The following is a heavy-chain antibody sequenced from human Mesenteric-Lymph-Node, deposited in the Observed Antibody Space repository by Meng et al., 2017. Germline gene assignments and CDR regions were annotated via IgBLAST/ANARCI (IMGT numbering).Heavy chain of an antibody. V-gene: IGHV4-4*02. D-gene: IGHD6-19*01. CDR1: GGSISSSNW. Sequence: QWRMQGSRPGLGKPSGTLCLTCAVSGGSISSSNWWSWVRQAPGKGLEWMGEIYHSGSTNYNPSLKSRVTISVDKSKNQFSLKLSSVTAADTAVYYCARTRSSGWSFDYWGQGTLVTVSS. CDR2: IYHSGST. CDR3: ARTRSSGWSFDY. J-gene: IGHJ4*02.